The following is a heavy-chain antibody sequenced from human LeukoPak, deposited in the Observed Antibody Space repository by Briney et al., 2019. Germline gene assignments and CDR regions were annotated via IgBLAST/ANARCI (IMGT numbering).Heavy chain of an antibody. CDR3: AKATGTLGN. CDR2: ISYDGSNK. CDR1: GFTFSSYA. Sequence: GGSLRLSCAASGFTFSSYAMHWVRQAPGKGLEWVAVISYDGSNKYYADSVKGRFTISRDNSKNTLYLQMNSLTAEDTAIYYCAKATGTLGNWGQGTLVTVSS. V-gene: IGHV3-30*04. D-gene: IGHD1-1*01. J-gene: IGHJ4*02.